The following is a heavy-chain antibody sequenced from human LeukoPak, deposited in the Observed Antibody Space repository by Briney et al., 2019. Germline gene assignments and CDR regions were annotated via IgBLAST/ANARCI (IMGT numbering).Heavy chain of an antibody. J-gene: IGHJ1*01. CDR2: IDPYTGNT. V-gene: IGHV1-2*02. D-gene: IGHD5-12*01. CDR1: GYTFVGYY. Sequence: ASVKVSCKASGYTFVGYYMHWVRQAPGQGLEWMAWIDPYTGNTHYAQKFQGRITVTRDTSISTTYMELSWLTSDDTALYYCAREYSASEHWGQGTLVTVSS. CDR3: AREYSASEH.